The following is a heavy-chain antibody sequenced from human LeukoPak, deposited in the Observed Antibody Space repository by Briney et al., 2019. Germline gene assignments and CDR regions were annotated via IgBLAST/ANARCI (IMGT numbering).Heavy chain of an antibody. CDR3: ARGTHYYDFWSGYQRPARYYYMDV. CDR1: GYTFTSYD. Sequence: GASVKVSCKASGYTFTSYDINWVRQATGQGLEWRGWMNPNSSNTGYAQKFQGRVTIPRNTSINTAYMELSSLRSEDTAVYYCARGTHYYDFWSGYQRPARYYYMDVWGKGTTVTVSS. V-gene: IGHV1-8*02. J-gene: IGHJ6*03. D-gene: IGHD3-3*01. CDR2: MNPNSSNT.